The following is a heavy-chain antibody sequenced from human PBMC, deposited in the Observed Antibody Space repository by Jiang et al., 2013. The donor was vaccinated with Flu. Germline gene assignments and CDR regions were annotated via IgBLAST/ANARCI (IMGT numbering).Heavy chain of an antibody. V-gene: IGHV3-30*01. J-gene: IGHJ4*02. CDR3: ARGTLRYCSGGSCYPGDY. Sequence: LLESGGGVVQPGRSLRLSCAASGLTFSSYAMHWVRQAPGKGLEWVAVISYDGSNKYYADSVKGRFTISRDNSKNTLYLQMNSLRAEDTAVYYCARGTLRYCSGGSCYPGDYWGQGTLVTVSS. CDR1: GLTFSSYA. D-gene: IGHD2-15*01. CDR2: ISYDGSNK.